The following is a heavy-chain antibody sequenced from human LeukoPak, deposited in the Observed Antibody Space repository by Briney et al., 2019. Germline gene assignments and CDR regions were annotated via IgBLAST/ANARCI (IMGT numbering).Heavy chain of an antibody. CDR2: INHSGST. J-gene: IGHJ6*03. V-gene: IGHV4-34*01. D-gene: IGHD2-15*01. CDR3: ARFPGSAEYRHYYYMDV. Sequence: PSETLSLTCAVYDGSFSGYYWSWIRQPPGKGLEWIGEINHSGSTNYNPSLKSRVTISVDTFKNQFSLKLNSVTAADTAVYYCARFPGSAEYRHYYYMDVWGKGTTVTVSS. CDR1: DGSFSGYY.